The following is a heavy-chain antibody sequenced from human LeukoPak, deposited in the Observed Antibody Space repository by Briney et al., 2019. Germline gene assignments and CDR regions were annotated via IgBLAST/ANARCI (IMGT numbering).Heavy chain of an antibody. CDR2: INPNSGGT. CDR3: ARHLGGDPDY. J-gene: IGHJ4*02. D-gene: IGHD3-16*01. Sequence: ASVTVSCTASGYTFTGYYMHWVRQAPGQGLEWMGWINPNSGGTNYAQKFQGRVTMTRDTSISTAYMELSRLRSDDTAVYYCARHLGGDPDYWGQGTLVTVSS. V-gene: IGHV1-2*02. CDR1: GYTFTGYY.